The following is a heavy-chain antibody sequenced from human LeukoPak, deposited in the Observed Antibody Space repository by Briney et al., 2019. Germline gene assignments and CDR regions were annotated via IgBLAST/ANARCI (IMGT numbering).Heavy chain of an antibody. J-gene: IGHJ4*02. V-gene: IGHV1-46*01. Sequence: ASVKVSCKASGHTFTGYYMHWVRQAPGQGLEWMGIINPSGGSTSYAQKFQGRVTMTRDTSTSTVYMELSSLRSEDTAVYYCARVVRDGYRADYWGQGTLVTVSS. CDR3: ARVVRDGYRADY. D-gene: IGHD5-24*01. CDR1: GHTFTGYY. CDR2: INPSGGST.